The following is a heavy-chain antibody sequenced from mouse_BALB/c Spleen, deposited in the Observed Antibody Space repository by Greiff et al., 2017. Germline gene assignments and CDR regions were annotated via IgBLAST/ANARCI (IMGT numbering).Heavy chain of an antibody. D-gene: IGHD1-1*01. CDR2: INPSNGGT. CDR3: TRRGRWYFDY. CDR1: GYTFTSYY. Sequence: QVQLQQSGAELVKPGASVKLSCKASGYTFTSYYMYWVKQRPGQGLEWIGEINPSNGGTNFNEKFKSKATLTVDKSSSTAYMQLSSLTSEDSAVYYCTRRGRWYFDYWGQGTTLTVSS. V-gene: IGHV1S81*02. J-gene: IGHJ2*01.